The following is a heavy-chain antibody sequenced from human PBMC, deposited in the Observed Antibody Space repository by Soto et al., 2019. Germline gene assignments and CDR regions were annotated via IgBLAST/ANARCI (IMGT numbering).Heavy chain of an antibody. D-gene: IGHD4-17*01. J-gene: IGHJ4*02. CDR1: GLTFSSYA. CDR2: IGGSTSST. CDR3: AKDLYGDYGATGED. Sequence: GGSLRLSCAASGLTFSSYAMTWVRQAPGKGLEWVSAIGGSTSSTYYADSVKGRFTISRDNSKNTLYLQMNSLRVEDTAVYYCAKDLYGDYGATGEDWGQGTLVTVSS. V-gene: IGHV3-23*01.